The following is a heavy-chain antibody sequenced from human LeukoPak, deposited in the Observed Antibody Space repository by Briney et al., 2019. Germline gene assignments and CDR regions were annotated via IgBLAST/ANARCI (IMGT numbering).Heavy chain of an antibody. CDR1: GYTLTELS. V-gene: IGHV1-24*01. CDR3: ATDKRHLVGANFRGAFDI. CDR2: FDPEDGET. D-gene: IGHD1-26*01. Sequence: ASVKVSCKVSGYTLTELSMHWVRQAPGKGLEWMGGFDPEDGETTYAQKFQGRVTMTEDTSTDTAYMELSSLRSEDTAVYYCATDKRHLVGANFRGAFDIWGQGTMVTVSS. J-gene: IGHJ3*02.